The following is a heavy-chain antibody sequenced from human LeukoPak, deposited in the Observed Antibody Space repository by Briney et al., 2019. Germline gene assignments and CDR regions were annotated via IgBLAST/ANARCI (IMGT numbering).Heavy chain of an antibody. V-gene: IGHV3-23*01. CDR1: GFTFSSYS. CDR2: ISGSGGST. CDR3: AKGCCTDSYDFWSGYYTYYYYYYMDV. Sequence: GGSLRLSCAASGFTFSSYSMNWVRQAPGKGLEWVSAISGSGGSTYYADSVKGRFTISRDNSKNTLYLQMNSLRAEDTAVYYCAKGCCTDSYDFWSGYYTYYYYYYMDVWGKGTTVTVSS. D-gene: IGHD3-3*01. J-gene: IGHJ6*03.